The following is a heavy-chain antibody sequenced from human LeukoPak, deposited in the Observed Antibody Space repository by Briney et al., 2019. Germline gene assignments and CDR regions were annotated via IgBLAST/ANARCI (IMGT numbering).Heavy chain of an antibody. CDR3: ASSGGGYDSSGYQFDY. Sequence: ASVKVSCKVSGYTFTSYGISWVRQAPGQGLEWMGWISAYNGNTNYAQKLQGRVTMTTDTSTSTAYMELRSLRSDDTAVYYCASSGGGYDSSGYQFDYWGQGTLVTVSS. J-gene: IGHJ4*02. CDR1: GYTFTSYG. V-gene: IGHV1-18*04. CDR2: ISAYNGNT. D-gene: IGHD3-22*01.